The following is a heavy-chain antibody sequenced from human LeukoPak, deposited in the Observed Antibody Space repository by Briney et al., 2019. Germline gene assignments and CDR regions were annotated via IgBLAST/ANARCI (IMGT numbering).Heavy chain of an antibody. J-gene: IGHJ4*02. D-gene: IGHD2-2*01. CDR2: ISSSSSYI. Sequence: PGGSLRLSCAASGFTFSSYSMNWVRQAPGKGLEWGSSISSSSSYIYYADSVKGRFTISRDNAKNSLYLQMNSLRAEDTAVYYCARASTSCYDYWGQGTLVTVSS. CDR3: ARASTSCYDY. V-gene: IGHV3-21*01. CDR1: GFTFSSYS.